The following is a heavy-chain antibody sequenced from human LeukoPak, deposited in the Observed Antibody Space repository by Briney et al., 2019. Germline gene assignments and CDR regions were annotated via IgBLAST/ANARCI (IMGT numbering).Heavy chain of an antibody. V-gene: IGHV4-34*01. CDR2: IYHSGST. CDR1: GGSFSGYY. D-gene: IGHD3-22*01. Sequence: PSETLSLTCAVYGGSFSGYYWSWIRQPPGKGLEWIGNIYHSGSTYYNPSLKSRVTISVDTSKNQFSLKLSSVTAADTAVYYCARGNHYDSSGFGFDYWGQGTLVTVSS. CDR3: ARGNHYDSSGFGFDY. J-gene: IGHJ4*02.